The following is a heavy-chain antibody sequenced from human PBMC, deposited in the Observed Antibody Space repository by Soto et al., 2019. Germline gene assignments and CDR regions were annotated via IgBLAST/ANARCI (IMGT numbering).Heavy chain of an antibody. V-gene: IGHV1-18*01. CDR2: VSAYNGNT. J-gene: IGHJ4*02. CDR3: ARVERGHSYGLDEYYFDS. D-gene: IGHD5-18*01. CDR1: GYTFTSYG. Sequence: GASVKVSCKASGYTFTSYGISWVRQAPGQGLEWMGWVSAYNGNTNYAQKLQGRVTMTTDTSTSTAYKELRSLRSDDTAVYYCARVERGHSYGLDEYYFDSWGQGTLVTVSS.